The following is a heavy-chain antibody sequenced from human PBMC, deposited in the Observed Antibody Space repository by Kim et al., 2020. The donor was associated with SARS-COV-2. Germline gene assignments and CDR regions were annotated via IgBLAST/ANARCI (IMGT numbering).Heavy chain of an antibody. CDR3: AKDPGGNWNYPILGGMDV. CDR1: GFTFSSYG. CDR2: ISYDGNNK. V-gene: IGHV3-30*18. Sequence: GGSLRLSCAASGFTFSSYGMHWVRQAPGKGLEWVADISYDGNNKYYADSVKGRFTISRDNSKTTLYLQMNSLRAEDTAVYYCAKDPGGNWNYPILGGMDVWGQGTTVTVSS. D-gene: IGHD1-7*01. J-gene: IGHJ6*02.